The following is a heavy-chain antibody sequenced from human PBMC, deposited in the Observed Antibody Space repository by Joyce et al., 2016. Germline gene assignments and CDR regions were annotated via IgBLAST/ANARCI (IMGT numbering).Heavy chain of an antibody. CDR1: GFTFSGYA. CDR2: ISYNSTNK. CDR3: ARVASFYAMDV. Sequence: QVQLVESGGGVVQPGRSRRLSCAASGFTFSGYALHCVRQPPGKGLEWVATISYNSTNKFYADSVKGRFTVSRYNSKNTLFLQMNSLRVDDTAIYDCARVASFYAMDVWGQGTTVTVSS. J-gene: IGHJ6*02. V-gene: IGHV3-30*14.